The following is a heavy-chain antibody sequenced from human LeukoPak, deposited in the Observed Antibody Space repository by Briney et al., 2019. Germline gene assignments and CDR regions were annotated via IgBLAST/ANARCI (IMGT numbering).Heavy chain of an antibody. CDR1: GYTFTGYY. J-gene: IGHJ5*02. CDR2: INPNSGGT. Sequence: ASVEVSCKASGYTFTGYYMHWVRQAPGQGLEWMGWINPNSGGTNYAQKFQGRVTMTRDTSISTAYMELSRLRSDDTAVYYCARGGAGGYSYGYGSWWFDPWGQGTLVTVSS. CDR3: ARGGAGGYSYGYGSWWFDP. D-gene: IGHD5-18*01. V-gene: IGHV1-2*02.